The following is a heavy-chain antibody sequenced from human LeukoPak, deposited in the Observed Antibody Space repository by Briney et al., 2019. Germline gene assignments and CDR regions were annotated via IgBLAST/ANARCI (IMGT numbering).Heavy chain of an antibody. CDR1: GFTFSSYW. Sequence: GGSLRLSCAASGFTFSSYWMHWVRQAPGKGLVWVSRINSDGSSTSYADSVKGRFTISRDNAKNSLYLQMNSLRAEDTAVYYCATGKGSNWFDPWGQGTLVTVSS. CDR3: ATGKGSNWFDP. V-gene: IGHV3-74*01. D-gene: IGHD3-10*01. CDR2: INSDGSST. J-gene: IGHJ5*02.